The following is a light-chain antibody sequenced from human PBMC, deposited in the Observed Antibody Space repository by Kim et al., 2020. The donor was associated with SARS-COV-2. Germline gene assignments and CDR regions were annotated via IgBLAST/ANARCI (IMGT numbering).Light chain of an antibody. V-gene: IGLV2-14*04. CDR3: SSYTRSSTLV. CDR2: DVS. J-gene: IGLJ3*02. Sequence: GQSITISCTETSIDVGGYSYVSWYPQYPGKALKRMIYDVSKRPSGVSIRFSGSKSGNTASLTISELQAEDEADYYCSSYTRSSTLVFGGGTQLTVL. CDR1: SIDVGGYSY.